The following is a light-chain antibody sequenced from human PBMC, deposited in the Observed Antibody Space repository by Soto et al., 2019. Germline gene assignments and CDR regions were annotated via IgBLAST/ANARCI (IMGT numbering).Light chain of an antibody. Sequence: DIQMTQSPSTLSAYVADRVTITCRASHSISSWLAWYQQKPGKATKLLIYDASSLESGVPSRFSGSGSGTEFTLTISSLQPDDFATYSCQQYNSYWTLGQGTKVDIK. CDR3: QQYNSYWT. CDR2: DAS. CDR1: HSISSW. J-gene: IGKJ1*01. V-gene: IGKV1-5*01.